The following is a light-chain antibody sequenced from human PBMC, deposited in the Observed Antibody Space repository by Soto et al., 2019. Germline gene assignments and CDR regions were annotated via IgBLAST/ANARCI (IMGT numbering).Light chain of an antibody. CDR1: TSDVGGYNY. Sequence: QSALTQPPSASGSPGQSVTISCTGTTSDVGGYNYVSWYQQYPGKAPELIMYDVSKRPSGVPDRFTGSKSGNTASLTVSGLQAEDEADYYCNSYGGSDNYVFGTGTKVTVL. V-gene: IGLV2-8*01. CDR2: DVS. J-gene: IGLJ1*01. CDR3: NSYGGSDNYV.